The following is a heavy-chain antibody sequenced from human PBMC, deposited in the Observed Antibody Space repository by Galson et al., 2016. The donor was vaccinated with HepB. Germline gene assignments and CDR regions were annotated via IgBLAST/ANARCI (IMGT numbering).Heavy chain of an antibody. CDR2: IFHLGTI. CDR1: GGSISSDNW. Sequence: SETLSLTCAVSGGSISSDNWWSWVRQPPGKGLEWIGEIFHLGTINYNPALKSRVTISLDESNNQFSLELNSVTAADTAVYYCAMQPGFYLGSWGQGTLVTVSS. J-gene: IGHJ4*02. V-gene: IGHV4-4*02. D-gene: IGHD1-14*01. CDR3: AMQPGFYLGS.